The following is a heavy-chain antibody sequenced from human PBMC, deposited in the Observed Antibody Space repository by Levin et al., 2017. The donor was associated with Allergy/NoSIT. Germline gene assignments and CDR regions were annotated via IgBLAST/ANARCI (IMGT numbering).Heavy chain of an antibody. CDR2: INWNGGST. Sequence: PGGSLRLSCAASGFIFDNYGMSWVRQAPGKGLEWVSGINWNGGSTGYADSVKGRLTIFRDNAKNSLYPQMNSLGAEDTAVYHCARVVYSGSSYYFDYWGQGTLVTVSS. CDR3: ARVVYSGSSYYFDY. D-gene: IGHD1-26*01. J-gene: IGHJ4*02. CDR1: GFIFDNYG. V-gene: IGHV3-20*01.